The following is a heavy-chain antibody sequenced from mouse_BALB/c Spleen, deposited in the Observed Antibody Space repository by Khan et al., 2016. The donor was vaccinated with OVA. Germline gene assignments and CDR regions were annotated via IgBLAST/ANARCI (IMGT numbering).Heavy chain of an antibody. CDR1: GYSFKDYV. V-gene: IGHV9-3-1*01. Sequence: QIQLVQSGPELKKPGETVKISCKASGYSFKDYVMNWVKQSPGAGLKWMGWMNTYTGEPTYADDFKGRFAFSLETSASTAYLEINSLKHEDTATYLLVRFHGEYWGQGTTLTVSS. J-gene: IGHJ2*01. CDR3: VRFHGEY. CDR2: MNTYTGEP.